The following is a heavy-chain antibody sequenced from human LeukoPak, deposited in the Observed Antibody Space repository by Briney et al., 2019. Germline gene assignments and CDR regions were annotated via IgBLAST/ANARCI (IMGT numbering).Heavy chain of an antibody. D-gene: IGHD3-22*01. CDR3: ARDRHYYDSSAPGVHFDY. Sequence: ASVKVSCKASGYTFTSYVITWVRQAPGQGLEWMGLISAYNGNTNYAQKFQGRVTMTTDTFMSTAYMELRSLTSDDTAVYYCARDRHYYDSSAPGVHFDYWGQGTLVTVSS. J-gene: IGHJ4*02. CDR1: GYTFTSYV. V-gene: IGHV1-18*01. CDR2: ISAYNGNT.